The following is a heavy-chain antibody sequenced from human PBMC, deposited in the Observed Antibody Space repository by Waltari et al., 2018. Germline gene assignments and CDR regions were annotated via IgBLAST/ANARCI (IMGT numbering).Heavy chain of an antibody. CDR2: IYTSGST. CDR1: GGSISSGSYY. Sequence: QVQLQESGPGLVKPSQTLSLTCTVSGGSISSGSYYWSWIRQPAGKGLEWIGRIYTSGSTNYNPSLKSRVTISVDTSKNQFSLKLSSVTAADTAVYYCARVSYDILTGYSGGYYFDYWGQGTLVTVSS. D-gene: IGHD3-9*01. J-gene: IGHJ4*02. V-gene: IGHV4-61*02. CDR3: ARVSYDILTGYSGGYYFDY.